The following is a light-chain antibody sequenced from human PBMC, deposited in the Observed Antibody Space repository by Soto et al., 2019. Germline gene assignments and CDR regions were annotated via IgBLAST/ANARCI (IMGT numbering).Light chain of an antibody. V-gene: IGKV2-30*01. J-gene: IGKJ1*01. Sequence: DAVLTQSPLSLPVTLGQPATISCRSSQSLVYSDGHTHLNWFQQRPVQSPRRLTYKVSHRDYGVTNRTSGSGSGTDFTLETSRVEAADVGVYYCMQGIDVRGTFIPGTEFDI. CDR2: KVS. CDR3: MQGIDVRGT. CDR1: QSLVYSDGHTH.